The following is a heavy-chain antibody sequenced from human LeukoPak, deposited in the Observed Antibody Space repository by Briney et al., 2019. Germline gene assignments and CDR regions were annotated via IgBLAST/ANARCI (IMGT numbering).Heavy chain of an antibody. CDR2: IYYSGST. D-gene: IGHD3-9*01. Sequence: PSQTLSLTCTVSGGSISSGPYYWTWIRQHPGKGLEWIGYIYYSGSTYYNPSLKSRVTISVDTSKNQFSLKLSSVTAADTAVYYCARGGRSGYDILTGYYPNWYFDLWGRGTLVTVSS. CDR1: GGSISSGPYY. J-gene: IGHJ2*01. V-gene: IGHV4-31*03. CDR3: ARGGRSGYDILTGYYPNWYFDL.